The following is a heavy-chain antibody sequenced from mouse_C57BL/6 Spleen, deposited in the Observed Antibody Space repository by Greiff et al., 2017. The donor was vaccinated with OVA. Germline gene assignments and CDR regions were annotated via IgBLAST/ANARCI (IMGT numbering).Heavy chain of an antibody. V-gene: IGHV3-6*01. Sequence: EVKLQESGPGLVKPSQSLSLTCSVTGYSITSGYYWNWIRQFPGNKLEWMGYISYDGSNNYNPSLKNRISITRDTSKNQFFLKLNSVTTEDTATYYCARENYGSSSRYFDVWGTGTTVTVSS. D-gene: IGHD1-1*01. CDR2: ISYDGSN. CDR1: GYSITSGYY. CDR3: ARENYGSSSRYFDV. J-gene: IGHJ1*03.